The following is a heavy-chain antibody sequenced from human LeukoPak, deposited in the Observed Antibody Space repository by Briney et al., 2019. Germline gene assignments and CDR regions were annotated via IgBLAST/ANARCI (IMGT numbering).Heavy chain of an antibody. CDR3: ARDFHYYGSGSYSAFDI. J-gene: IGHJ3*02. D-gene: IGHD3-10*01. CDR1: GYTFTSYG. Sequence: ASVKVSCKASGYTFTSYGISWVRQAPGQGLEWMGWISAYNGNTNYAQKLQGRVTMTTDTSTSTAYMELRSLRSDDTAVYYCARDFHYYGSGSYSAFDIWGQGTMVTVSS. V-gene: IGHV1-18*01. CDR2: ISAYNGNT.